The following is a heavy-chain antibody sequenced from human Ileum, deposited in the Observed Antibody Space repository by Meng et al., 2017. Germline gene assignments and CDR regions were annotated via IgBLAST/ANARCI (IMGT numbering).Heavy chain of an antibody. CDR2: LGAHDGDT. J-gene: IGHJ4*02. D-gene: IGHD3-10*01. Sequence: QVQPVQSGPEVKKRGAPVKVSCKASDITFTGYGVSWVRQAPGQGLEWMAWLGAHDGDTSHAPKFQGRVTVSADRPTATAYMELRSLRSDDTAVYYCARGTPGRSYSDYWGQGTLVTVSS. CDR3: ARGTPGRSYSDY. V-gene: IGHV1-18*01. CDR1: DITFTGYG.